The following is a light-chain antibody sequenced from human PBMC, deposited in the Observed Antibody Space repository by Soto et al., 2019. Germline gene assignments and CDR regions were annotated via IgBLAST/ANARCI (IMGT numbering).Light chain of an antibody. Sequence: QSALTQPPSASGSPGQSVTLSCTGSSSDVGAYDYVSWYQQHPGKAPKLMIYEVTKRPSGVPDRFSGSKSGNTASLTVSGRLAEDEADDYCAAWDDSLNGPVFGGGTQLTVL. V-gene: IGLV2-8*01. CDR3: AAWDDSLNGPV. CDR1: SSDVGAYDY. CDR2: EVT. J-gene: IGLJ3*02.